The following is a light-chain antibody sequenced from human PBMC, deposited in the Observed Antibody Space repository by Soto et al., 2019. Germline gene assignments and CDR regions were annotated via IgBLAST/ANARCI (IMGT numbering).Light chain of an antibody. V-gene: IGLV2-23*01. J-gene: IGLJ2*01. CDR2: EGT. CDR1: SSGGGSDKL. CDR3: CSYAGGSTWI. Sequence: QSVLTQPASVSGSPGQSITISCTGTSSGGGSDKLVSWYQQHPGKAPKVLIYEGTELPSGVSNRCSGSKSGNTASRTISGLQAEDEADYYCCSYAGGSTWIFGGGTQLTVL.